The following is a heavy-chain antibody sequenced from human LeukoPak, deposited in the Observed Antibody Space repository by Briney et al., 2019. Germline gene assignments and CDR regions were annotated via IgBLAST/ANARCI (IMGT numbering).Heavy chain of an antibody. Sequence: ASVKVSCKVSGYTLTELSMHWVRQAPGRGLEWMGGFDPEDGETIYAQKFQGRVTMTEDTSTDTAYMELSSLRSEDTAVYYCATVGGYDYPTLYYWGQGTLVTVSS. CDR3: ATVGGYDYPTLYY. J-gene: IGHJ4*02. D-gene: IGHD5-12*01. V-gene: IGHV1-24*01. CDR2: FDPEDGET. CDR1: GYTLTELS.